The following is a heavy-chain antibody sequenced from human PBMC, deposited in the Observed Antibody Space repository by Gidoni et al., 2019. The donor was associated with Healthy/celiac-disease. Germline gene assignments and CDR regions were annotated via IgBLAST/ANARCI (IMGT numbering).Heavy chain of an antibody. CDR1: GFTFSSYA. V-gene: IGHV3-23*01. CDR2: ISGSGGST. CDR3: AKGKRVAWPWGLAFDY. Sequence: EVQLLESGGGLVQPGGSLRLSCAASGFTFSSYAMSWVRQAPGKGLEWVSAISGSGGSTYYADSVKGRFTISRDNSKNTLYLQMNSLRAEDTAVYYCAKGKRVAWPWGLAFDYWGQGTLVTVSS. J-gene: IGHJ4*02. D-gene: IGHD1-1*01.